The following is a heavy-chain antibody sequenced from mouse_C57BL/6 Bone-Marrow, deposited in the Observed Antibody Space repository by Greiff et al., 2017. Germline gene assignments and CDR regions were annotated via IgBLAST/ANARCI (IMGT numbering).Heavy chain of an antibody. CDR1: GYTFTSYW. V-gene: IGHV1-64*01. CDR3: SRWYYGSMDY. Sequence: VQLQQPGAELVKPGASVKLSCKASGYTFTSYWMHWVKQRPGQGLEWIGMIHPNSGSTNYNEKFKSKATLTVDKSSSTAYMQLSSLTSEDSAVYYCSRWYYGSMDYWGQGTSVTVSS. CDR2: IHPNSGST. J-gene: IGHJ4*01. D-gene: IGHD1-1*01.